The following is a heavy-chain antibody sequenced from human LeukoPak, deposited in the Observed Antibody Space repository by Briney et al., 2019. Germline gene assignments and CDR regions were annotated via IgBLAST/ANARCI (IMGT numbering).Heavy chain of an antibody. D-gene: IGHD4-17*01. CDR2: ISYDGSNK. J-gene: IGHJ4*02. CDR1: GFTFSSYG. Sequence: PGGSLRLSCAASGFTFSSYGMHWVRQAPGKGLEWVAVISYDGSNKYYADSVKGRFTISRDNSKNTLYLQMNSLRAEDTAVYYCARGWLHRDYVDPEFDYWGQGTLVTVSS. CDR3: ARGWLHRDYVDPEFDY. V-gene: IGHV3-30*03.